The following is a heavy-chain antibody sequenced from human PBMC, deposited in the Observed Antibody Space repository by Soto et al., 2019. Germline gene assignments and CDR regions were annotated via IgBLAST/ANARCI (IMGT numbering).Heavy chain of an antibody. Sequence: QVQLVESGGGVVQPGRSLRLSCAASGFSFSSYGMHWVRQAPGKGLEWVAVISYDVTNKYYADSVKGRFTISRDNSKNTLYLQMNSLRAEDTAVYYCAKDLRIAVAGTAYFDSWGQGTLVTVSS. CDR3: AKDLRIAVAGTAYFDS. CDR2: ISYDVTNK. J-gene: IGHJ4*02. CDR1: GFSFSSYG. D-gene: IGHD6-19*01. V-gene: IGHV3-30*18.